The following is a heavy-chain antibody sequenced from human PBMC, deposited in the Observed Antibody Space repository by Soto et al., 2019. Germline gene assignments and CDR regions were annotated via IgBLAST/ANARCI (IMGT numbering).Heavy chain of an antibody. CDR1: GGSISSGGYY. Sequence: QVQLQESGPGLVKPSQTLSLTCTVSGGSISSGGYYWSWIRQHPGKGLEWIGYIYYSGSTYYNPSLKSRVTISVDTSKNQFSLKLSSVTAADTAVYYCARDSRYCSGGSCYGAGVYYGMDVWGQGTTVTVSS. D-gene: IGHD2-15*01. CDR3: ARDSRYCSGGSCYGAGVYYGMDV. J-gene: IGHJ6*02. V-gene: IGHV4-31*03. CDR2: IYYSGST.